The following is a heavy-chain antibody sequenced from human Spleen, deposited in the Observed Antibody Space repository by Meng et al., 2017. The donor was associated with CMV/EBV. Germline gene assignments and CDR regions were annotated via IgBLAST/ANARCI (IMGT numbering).Heavy chain of an antibody. CDR2: IIPIFGTA. CDR1: VGTFSSYA. CDR3: ARDRSGRSYYYYYYGMDV. V-gene: IGHV1-69*05. J-gene: IGHJ6*02. Sequence: SVKVSCKASVGTFSSYAISWVRQAPGQGLEWMGGIIPIFGTANYAQKFQGRVTITTDESTSTAYMELSSLRSEDTAVYYCARDRSGRSYYYYYYGMDVWGQGTTVTVSS.